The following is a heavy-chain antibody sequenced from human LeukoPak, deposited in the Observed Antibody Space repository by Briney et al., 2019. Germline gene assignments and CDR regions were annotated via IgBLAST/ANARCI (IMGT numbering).Heavy chain of an antibody. CDR2: INPNSGGT. CDR1: GYTFTGYY. CDR3: ARAPVPSGSGSDY. J-gene: IGHJ4*02. Sequence: ASVKVSCKASGYTFTGYYMHWVRQAPGQGLEWMGWINPNSGGTNYAQKFQGRVTMTRDTSISTAYMELSRLRSDDTAVYYCARAPVPSGSGSDYWGQGTLVTVSS. D-gene: IGHD2-15*01. V-gene: IGHV1-2*02.